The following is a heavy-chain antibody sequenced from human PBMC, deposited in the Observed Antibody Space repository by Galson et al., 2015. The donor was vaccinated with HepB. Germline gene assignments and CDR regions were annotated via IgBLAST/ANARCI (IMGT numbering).Heavy chain of an antibody. CDR2: IKQDESEK. CDR1: GFTLTNYR. Sequence: SLRLSCAASGFTLTNYRMSWVRQAPGKGLEWVANIKQDESEKYYANPVKGRFTISRDNAMNSLYLLMNSLRGEDTAVYYCARVNWELGTWHMDVWGRGTTVTVSS. D-gene: IGHD1-26*01. CDR3: ARVNWELGTWHMDV. V-gene: IGHV3-7*01. J-gene: IGHJ6*03.